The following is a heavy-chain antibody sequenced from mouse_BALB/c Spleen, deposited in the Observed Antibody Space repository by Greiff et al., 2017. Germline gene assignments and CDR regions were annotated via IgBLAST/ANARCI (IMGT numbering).Heavy chain of an antibody. D-gene: IGHD1-2*01. Sequence: EVQLQQSGPELVKPGASVKISCKASGYSFTGYFMNWVMQSPGQSLEWIGRINPYNGDTFYNQKFKGKATLTVDKSSSTAYMQLRSLASDDSSVYYCARATTAPYFDYWGQGTTLTVSS. J-gene: IGHJ2*01. V-gene: IGHV1-20*02. CDR1: GYSFTGYF. CDR3: ARATTAPYFDY. CDR2: INPYNGDT.